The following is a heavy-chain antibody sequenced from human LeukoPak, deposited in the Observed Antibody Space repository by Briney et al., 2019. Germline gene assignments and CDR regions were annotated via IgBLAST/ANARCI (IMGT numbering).Heavy chain of an antibody. V-gene: IGHV4-34*01. D-gene: IGHD3-3*02. J-gene: IGHJ5*02. CDR1: GGSFSGYY. Sequence: SETLSLTCAVYGGSFSGYYWSRIRQPPGKGLEWIGEINHSGSTNYNPSLKSRVTISVDTSKNQFSLKLSSVTAADTAVYYCARDRPHFWSGFLSYNWFDPWGQGTLVTVFS. CDR3: ARDRPHFWSGFLSYNWFDP. CDR2: INHSGST.